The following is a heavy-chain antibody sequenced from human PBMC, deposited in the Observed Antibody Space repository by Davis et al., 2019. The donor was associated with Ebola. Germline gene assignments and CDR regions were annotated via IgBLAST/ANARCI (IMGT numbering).Heavy chain of an antibody. V-gene: IGHV3-23*01. D-gene: IGHD6-19*01. J-gene: IGHJ6*04. CDR3: AKGGSGWPSDYSYGMGV. CDR1: GFTFSSYS. CDR2: ITSSGGST. Sequence: PGGSLRLPCAASGFTFSSYSINWVRQPPGKGLEWVSAITSSGGSTYYADSVKGRFTIARDNSKNTLYLQMNSLTVEDTAVYYCAKGGSGWPSDYSYGMGVWGKGTTVTVSS.